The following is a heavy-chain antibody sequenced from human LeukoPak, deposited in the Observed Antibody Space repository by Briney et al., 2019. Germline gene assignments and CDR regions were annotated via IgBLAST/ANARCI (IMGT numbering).Heavy chain of an antibody. CDR2: ISGSGGST. V-gene: IGHV3-23*01. J-gene: IGHJ4*02. Sequence: GGSLRLSCAASGFTFSSYAMSWVRQAPGKGLEWVSAISGSGGSTYYADSVKGRFTISRDNSKNTLYLQMNSLRAEDTAVYYCARDSSEEQLVLGSIDYWGQGTLVTVSS. D-gene: IGHD6-6*01. CDR3: ARDSSEEQLVLGSIDY. CDR1: GFTFSSYA.